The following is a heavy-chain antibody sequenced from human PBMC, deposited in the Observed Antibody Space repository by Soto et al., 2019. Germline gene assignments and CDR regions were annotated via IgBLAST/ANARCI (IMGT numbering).Heavy chain of an antibody. J-gene: IGHJ3*02. CDR1: GFTFSVYA. CDR3: VRDLVTSTVVIRGYAFDI. Sequence: EVQLVESGGGLVQPGGSLRLSCAASGFTFSVYAMNWVRQAPGKGLEWVSYISGSSGTIYSADSVKGRFTISRDNARNSLYLQMNSLRDEDTAVYYCVRDLVTSTVVIRGYAFDIWGQGTMVTVSS. D-gene: IGHD3-22*01. CDR2: ISGSSGTI. V-gene: IGHV3-48*02.